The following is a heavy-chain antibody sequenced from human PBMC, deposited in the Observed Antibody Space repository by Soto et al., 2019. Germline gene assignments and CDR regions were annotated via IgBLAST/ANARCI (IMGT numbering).Heavy chain of an antibody. D-gene: IGHD1-1*01. CDR1: GYTFTSYG. CDR3: ARGRYGDY. Sequence: QVRLVQSGAAVKKPGASVKVSCKGSGYTFTSYGITWVRQAPGQGLEWMGWISAHNGNTNYAQKLQGRVTVTRDTSTSTAYMELRSLRSDDAAVYYCARGRYGDYWGQGALVTVSS. V-gene: IGHV1-18*01. CDR2: ISAHNGNT. J-gene: IGHJ4*02.